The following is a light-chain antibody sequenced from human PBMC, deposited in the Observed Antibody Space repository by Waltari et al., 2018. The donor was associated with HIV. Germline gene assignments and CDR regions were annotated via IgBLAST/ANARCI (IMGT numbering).Light chain of an antibody. V-gene: IGKV1-39*01. CDR3: QQSDSFPYT. Sequence: DIQMTQSPSPLSASVGDTAVISCRASQSITYFLNWYQLQPGKAPALLISGASSLQSGVPSRFVGSGSGTDFTLTIKNLQPGDFATYFCQQSDSFPYTFGPGTKLDI. CDR2: GAS. J-gene: IGKJ2*01. CDR1: QSITYF.